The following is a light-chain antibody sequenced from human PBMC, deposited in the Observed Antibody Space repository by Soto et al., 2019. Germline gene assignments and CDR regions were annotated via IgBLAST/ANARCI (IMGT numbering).Light chain of an antibody. CDR1: QSISSN. Sequence: EIVMTQSPATLSVSPGERATLSCRASQSISSNLAWYQQKPGQAPRLLMFRTSSRATGFPARFSGSGSGTEFNLTISSLQSEDFGVYYCQQYNNWPQTFGQGTKLEIK. V-gene: IGKV3-15*01. CDR3: QQYNNWPQT. CDR2: RTS. J-gene: IGKJ2*01.